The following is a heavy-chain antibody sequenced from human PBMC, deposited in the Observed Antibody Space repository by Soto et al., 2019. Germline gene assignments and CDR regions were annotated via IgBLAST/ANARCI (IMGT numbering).Heavy chain of an antibody. CDR2: IRSKAYSGTT. Sequence: GGSLRLSCTASGFTFGGYAMSWVRQAPGKGLEWVGFIRSKAYSGTTEYAASVKGRFTISRDDFKSIAYLQMNSLKTEDTAVYHCTRGVTVVTQYFQHWGQGTLVTVSS. CDR1: GFTFGGYA. CDR3: TRGVTVVTQYFQH. D-gene: IGHD2-21*02. J-gene: IGHJ1*01. V-gene: IGHV3-49*04.